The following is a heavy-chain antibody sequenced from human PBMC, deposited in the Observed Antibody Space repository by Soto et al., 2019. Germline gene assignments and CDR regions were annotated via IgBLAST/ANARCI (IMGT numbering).Heavy chain of an antibody. CDR1: GFTFSSYA. J-gene: IGHJ4*02. CDR2: ISGSGGST. CDR3: AQPPTVVGLLSCFHWSPPGY. D-gene: IGHD3-9*01. Sequence: GSLRLSCAASGFTFSSYAMSWVRQAPGKGLEWVSAISGSGGSTYYADSVKGRFTISRDNSKNTLYLQMNSLRAEETAVYYCAQPPTVVGLLSCFHWSPPGYWGQGTLVTVSS. V-gene: IGHV3-23*01.